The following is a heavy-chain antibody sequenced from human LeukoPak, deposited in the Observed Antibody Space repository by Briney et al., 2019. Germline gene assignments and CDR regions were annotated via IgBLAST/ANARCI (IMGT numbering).Heavy chain of an antibody. CDR1: GFTFSSYG. CDR3: ARESPSGWQLAAVFDY. J-gene: IGHJ4*02. Sequence: GGSLRLSCAASGFTFSSYGMHWVRQAPGKGLEWVAVIWHDGSNKYYADSVKGRFTISRDNSKNTLYLQMNSLRAEDTAVYYCARESPSGWQLAAVFDYWGQGTLVTVSS. D-gene: IGHD6-6*01. V-gene: IGHV3-33*01. CDR2: IWHDGSNK.